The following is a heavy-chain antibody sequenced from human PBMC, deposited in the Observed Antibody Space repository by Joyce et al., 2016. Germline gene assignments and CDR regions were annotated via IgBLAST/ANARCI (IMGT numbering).Heavy chain of an antibody. Sequence: QVQLAQSGPEVKKPGASVTVSCKVSGKSLSELSMHWVRHLPGKGIEWLRGLHPEDGETMYAEKLPGGVTMTEDTSTDAGYMELNSLTFEDTAVYYCAISSVHAWGVWVSWGQGTLVTVSS. J-gene: IGHJ5*02. CDR3: AISSVHAWGVWVS. D-gene: IGHD3-16*01. CDR1: GKSLSELS. CDR2: LHPEDGET. V-gene: IGHV1-24*01.